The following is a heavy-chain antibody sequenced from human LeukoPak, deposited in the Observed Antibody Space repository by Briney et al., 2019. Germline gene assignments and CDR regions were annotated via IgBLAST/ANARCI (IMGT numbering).Heavy chain of an antibody. CDR2: IKQDGSEK. CDR1: GFTFSSYW. D-gene: IGHD5-18*01. J-gene: IGHJ4*02. V-gene: IGHV3-7*01. Sequence: GGSLRLSCAASGFTFSSYWMSWVRQAPGKGLEWVANIKQDGSEKYYVDSVKGRFTISRDNAKNSLYLQMNSLRAEDTAVYYCARAPDTAMVTGIDYWGQGTLVTVSS. CDR3: ARAPDTAMVTGIDY.